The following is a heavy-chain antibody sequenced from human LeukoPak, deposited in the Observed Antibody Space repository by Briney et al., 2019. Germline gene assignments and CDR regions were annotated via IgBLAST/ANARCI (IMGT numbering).Heavy chain of an antibody. J-gene: IGHJ4*02. CDR1: GGTFSSYA. CDR3: ARGGPIAARPLGY. V-gene: IGHV1-69*13. CDR2: IIPIFGTA. D-gene: IGHD6-6*01. Sequence: ASVKVSCKASGGTFSSYAISWVRQAPGQGLVWMGGIIPIFGTANYAQKFQGRVTITADESTSTAYMELSSLRSEDTAVYYCARGGPIAARPLGYWGQGTLVTASS.